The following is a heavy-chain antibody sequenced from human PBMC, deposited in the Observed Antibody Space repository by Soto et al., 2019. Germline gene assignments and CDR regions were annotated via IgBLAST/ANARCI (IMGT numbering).Heavy chain of an antibody. J-gene: IGHJ4*02. D-gene: IGHD6-13*01. CDR1: GGSISSSSYY. Sequence: SETLSLTCTVSGGSISSSSYYWGWIRQPPGKGLEWIGSIYYSGSTYYNPSLKSRVTISVDTSKNQFSLKLSSVTAADTAVYYCARDLPTWKQLVRGRNYGGFHYWGQGTLVTVSS. CDR2: IYYSGST. V-gene: IGHV4-39*02. CDR3: ARDLPTWKQLVRGRNYGGFHY.